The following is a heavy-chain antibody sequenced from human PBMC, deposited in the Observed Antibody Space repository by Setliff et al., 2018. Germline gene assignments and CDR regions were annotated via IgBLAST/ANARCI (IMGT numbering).Heavy chain of an antibody. D-gene: IGHD3-22*01. Sequence: GGSLRLSCAASGFTFNSYSINWVRQAPGKGLEWVSSTSDTGGNTYHADSVKGRFTISRDNSKNTLYLQMIRLRAEDTAVYYCARNSIGYYFDPWGQGTLVTVSS. CDR2: TSDTGGNT. CDR1: GFTFNSYS. V-gene: IGHV3-23*01. CDR3: ARNSIGYYFDP. J-gene: IGHJ5*02.